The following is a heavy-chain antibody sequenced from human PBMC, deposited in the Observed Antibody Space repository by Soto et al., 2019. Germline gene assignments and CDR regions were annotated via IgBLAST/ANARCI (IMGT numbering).Heavy chain of an antibody. CDR2: LYWDDDK. CDR1: GFSLSTSGVG. J-gene: IGHJ5*02. Sequence: QITLKESGPTLVKPTQTLTLTCTFSGFSLSTSGVGVGWIRQPPGKAMEWLALLYWDDDKRYSPSLKSRLTITKDTTKNQVVLTMTNINPVDTATYYSAHRRGTASSSSYTDNQVNWCYHRGQGTLVTVSS. CDR3: AHRRGTASSSSYTDNQVNWCYH. V-gene: IGHV2-5*02. D-gene: IGHD6-13*01.